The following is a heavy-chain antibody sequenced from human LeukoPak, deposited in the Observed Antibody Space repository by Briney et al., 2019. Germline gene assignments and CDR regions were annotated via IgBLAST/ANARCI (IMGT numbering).Heavy chain of an antibody. Sequence: KSGGSLRLSCAASGFTFSSYGMHWVRQAPGKGLEWVAFIRYDGSNKYYADSVKGRFTISRDNSKNTLYLQMNSLRAEDTAVYYCAKDWGHCSSTSCTDPWGQGTWSPSPQ. CDR2: IRYDGSNK. CDR3: AKDWGHCSSTSCTDP. D-gene: IGHD2-2*01. J-gene: IGHJ5*02. CDR1: GFTFSSYG. V-gene: IGHV3-30*02.